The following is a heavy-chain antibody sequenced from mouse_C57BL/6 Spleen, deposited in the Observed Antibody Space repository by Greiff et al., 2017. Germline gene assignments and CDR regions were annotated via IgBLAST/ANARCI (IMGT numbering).Heavy chain of an antibody. J-gene: IGHJ3*01. V-gene: IGHV1-15*01. CDR2: IYPETGGT. CDR3: TGSGYL. CDR1: GYTFTDYE. Sequence: QVQLKESGAELVRPGASVTLSCKASGYTFTDYEMHWVKQTPVHGLEWIGAIYPETGGTAYNQTFKGKAILTADKSSSTAYMELRSLTSEDSAVYYCTGSGYLWGQGTLVTVSA. D-gene: IGHD3-2*02.